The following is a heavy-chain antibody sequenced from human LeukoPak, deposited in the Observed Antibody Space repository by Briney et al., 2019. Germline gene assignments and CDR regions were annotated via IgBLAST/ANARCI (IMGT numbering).Heavy chain of an antibody. CDR2: ISSSSSYV. Sequence: GGSLRLSCAASGFTSSSYSMNWVRQAPGKGLEWVSSISSSSSYVYYADSVKGRFTISRDNAKNSLYLQMNSLRAEDTAVYYCTTVPTYYYDSSGYYYVNYWGQGTLVTVSS. D-gene: IGHD3-22*01. V-gene: IGHV3-21*03. CDR1: GFTSSSYS. CDR3: TTVPTYYYDSSGYYYVNY. J-gene: IGHJ4*02.